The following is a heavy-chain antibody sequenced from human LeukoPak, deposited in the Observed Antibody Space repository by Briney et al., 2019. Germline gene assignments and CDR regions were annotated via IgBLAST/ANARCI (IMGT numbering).Heavy chain of an antibody. CDR1: GFSFSVYT. CDR2: VSASGDKT. CDR3: ARDIHDSSGYYYDY. V-gene: IGHV3-23*01. D-gene: IGHD3-22*01. J-gene: IGHJ4*02. Sequence: PPGGSLRLSCVASGFSFSVYTMSWVRQAPGKGLEWISAVSASGDKTYYADSVKGRFTVSRDNSKDTLYLHMNSLRAEDTALYYCARDIHDSSGYYYDYWGQGTLVTVFS.